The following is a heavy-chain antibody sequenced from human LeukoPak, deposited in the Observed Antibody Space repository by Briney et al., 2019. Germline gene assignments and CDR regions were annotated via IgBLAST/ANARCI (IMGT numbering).Heavy chain of an antibody. CDR1: GFSFNTYI. Sequence: GESLRLSCTASGFSFNTYIMNWVRQAPGKGLEWISYINSGSSITQYTDSVTGRFTISRDNARNSLYLQMNSLRAEDTAVYFCARSRYDSYGYFFCDYWGQGTLVTVSS. J-gene: IGHJ4*02. CDR2: INSGSSIT. V-gene: IGHV3-48*01. D-gene: IGHD5-18*01. CDR3: ARSRYDSYGYFFCDY.